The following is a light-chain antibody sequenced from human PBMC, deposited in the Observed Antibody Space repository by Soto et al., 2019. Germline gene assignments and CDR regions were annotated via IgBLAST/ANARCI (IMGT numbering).Light chain of an antibody. CDR3: QYPDNLPRT. CDR1: QVSRNS. J-gene: IGKJ1*01. V-gene: IGKV1-12*01. Sequence: DIPSTQFPSYLTASLGASFTITCLVSQVSRNSLAWYQQKAGKAPTLLIYDASTLQSGVPSRFSGSGSGTDFSLTITSQQPEDIVTYCWQYPDNLPRTFGQGTKVDIK. CDR2: DAS.